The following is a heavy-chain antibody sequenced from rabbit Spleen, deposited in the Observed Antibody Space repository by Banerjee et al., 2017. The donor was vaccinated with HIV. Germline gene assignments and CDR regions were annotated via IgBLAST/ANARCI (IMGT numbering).Heavy chain of an antibody. J-gene: IGHJ4*01. Sequence: HLKESGGGLVQPGGSLKLSCKASGFTLSSYYMNWVRQAPGKGLEWIGYIDPVFGATYYATWVNGRFTISSQNAQNTVSLQMTSLTAADTATYFCVRGASSSGYYSLWGPGTLVTVS. V-gene: IGHV1S7*01. CDR2: IDPVFGAT. D-gene: IGHD1-1*01. CDR1: GFTLSSYY. CDR3: VRGASSSGYYSL.